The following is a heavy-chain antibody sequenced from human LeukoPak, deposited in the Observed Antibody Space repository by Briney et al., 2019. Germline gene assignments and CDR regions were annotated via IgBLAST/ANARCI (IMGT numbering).Heavy chain of an antibody. V-gene: IGHV1-8*01. CDR2: MNPNSGNT. J-gene: IGHJ5*02. Sequence: ASAKVSCKASGYTFTSYDINWVRQATGQGLEWMGRMNPNSGNTGYAQKFQGRVTMTRNTSISTAYMELSSLRSEDTAVYYCARDASGGYYDFWSGRALSLLNWFDPWGQGTLVTVSS. CDR1: GYTFTSYD. CDR3: ARDASGGYYDFWSGRALSLLNWFDP. D-gene: IGHD3-3*01.